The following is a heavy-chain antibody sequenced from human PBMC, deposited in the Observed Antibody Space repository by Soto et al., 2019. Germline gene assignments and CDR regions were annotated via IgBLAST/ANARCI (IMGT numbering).Heavy chain of an antibody. V-gene: IGHV4-31*03. J-gene: IGHJ5*02. CDR3: ARERGSSTSWSWFDP. Sequence: SETLSLTCTVSGGSISSGGYYWSWIRQHPGKGLEWIGYIYYSGSTYYNPSLKSRVTISVDTSKNQFSLKLSSVTAADTAVYYCARERGSSTSWSWFDPWGQGTLVTVSS. CDR2: IYYSGST. D-gene: IGHD2-2*01. CDR1: GGSISSGGYY.